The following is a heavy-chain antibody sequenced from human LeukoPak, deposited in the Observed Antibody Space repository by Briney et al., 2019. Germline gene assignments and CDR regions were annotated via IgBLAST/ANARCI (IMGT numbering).Heavy chain of an antibody. CDR1: GFRFSSYE. D-gene: IGHD1-14*01. J-gene: IGHJ4*02. Sequence: GGSLRLSCAASGFRFSSYEMNWVRQAPGRGLEWVSYIGNTGRTIYYVDSVKGRFTVARDNAKNSLYLQMNSLRAEDTAIYYCVRGDRYFFDYWGQGTLVTVSS. V-gene: IGHV3-48*03. CDR3: VRGDRYFFDY. CDR2: IGNTGRTI.